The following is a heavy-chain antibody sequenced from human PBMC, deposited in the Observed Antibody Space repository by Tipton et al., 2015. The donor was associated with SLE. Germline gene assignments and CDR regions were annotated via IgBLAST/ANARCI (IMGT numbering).Heavy chain of an antibody. V-gene: IGHV4-61*02. CDR3: ARGGYYDSTVEDY. J-gene: IGHJ4*02. Sequence: TLSLTCTVSGGSISSGSYYWSWIRQPAGKGLEWIGRIYTSGSTNYNPSLKSRVTISVDTSKNQFSLKLSSVTAADTAVYYCARGGYYDSTVEDYWGQGTLVTVSS. D-gene: IGHD3-3*01. CDR2: IYTSGST. CDR1: GGSISSGSYY.